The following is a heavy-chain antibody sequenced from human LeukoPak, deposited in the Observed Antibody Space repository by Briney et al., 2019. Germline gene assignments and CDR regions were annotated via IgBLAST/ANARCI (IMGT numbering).Heavy chain of an antibody. J-gene: IGHJ4*02. CDR1: GFTFSSYA. CDR2: ISYDGSNK. CDR3: ARDPSLYCSSTSCYALHFDY. D-gene: IGHD2-2*01. Sequence: GGSLRLSCAASGFTFSSYAMHWVRQAPGKRLEGVAVISYDGSNKYYADSVKGRFTISRDNSKNTLYLQMNSLRAEDTAVYYCARDPSLYCSSTSCYALHFDYWGQGTLVTVSS. V-gene: IGHV3-30*04.